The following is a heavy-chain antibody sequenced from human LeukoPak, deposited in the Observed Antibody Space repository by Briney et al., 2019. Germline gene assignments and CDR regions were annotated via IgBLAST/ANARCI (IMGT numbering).Heavy chain of an antibody. J-gene: IGHJ5*02. CDR1: GFTFSSYW. CDR3: ARDRGARGRGLA. D-gene: IGHD3-10*01. V-gene: IGHV3-21*01. Sequence: GGSLRLSCAASGFTFSSYWMSWVRQAPGTGLEWVSSIGPSSGDIYYADSVKGRFTISRDNDKNSLYLQMNSLRAEDTAVYYCARDRGARGRGLAWGQGTQVTVSS. CDR2: IGPSSGDI.